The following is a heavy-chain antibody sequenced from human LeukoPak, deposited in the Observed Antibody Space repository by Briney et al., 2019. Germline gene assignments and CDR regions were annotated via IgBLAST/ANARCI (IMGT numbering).Heavy chain of an antibody. Sequence: PGGSLRLSCAASGFTFSSYSMNWVRQAPGKGLEWVSAISGSGGSTYYADSVKGRFTISRDNSKNTLYLQMNSLRAEDTAVYYCAKDQGIAVAAYRYYFDYWGQGTLVTVSS. J-gene: IGHJ4*02. V-gene: IGHV3-23*01. CDR2: ISGSGGST. D-gene: IGHD6-19*01. CDR3: AKDQGIAVAAYRYYFDY. CDR1: GFTFSSYS.